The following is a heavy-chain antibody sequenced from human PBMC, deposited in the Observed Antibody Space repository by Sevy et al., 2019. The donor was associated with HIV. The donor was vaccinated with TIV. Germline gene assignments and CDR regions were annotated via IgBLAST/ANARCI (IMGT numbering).Heavy chain of an antibody. CDR2: IKQDGSEK. J-gene: IGHJ5*02. CDR1: GFTFSSYW. V-gene: IGHV3-7*01. D-gene: IGHD2-2*01. Sequence: GGSLRLSCAASGFTFSSYWMSWVRQAPGKGLEWVANIKQDGSEKYYVDSVKGRFTISRDNAKNSLYLQMNSLRAEETAVYYCARESGIVVVPAAIIWFDPWGQGTLVTVSS. CDR3: ARESGIVVVPAAIIWFDP.